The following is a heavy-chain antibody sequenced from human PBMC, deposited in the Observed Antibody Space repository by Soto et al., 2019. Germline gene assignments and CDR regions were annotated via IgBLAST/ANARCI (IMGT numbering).Heavy chain of an antibody. J-gene: IGHJ6*02. CDR1: GFTFSSYG. CDR2: ISYDGSNK. Sequence: PGGSLRLSCAASGFTFSSYGMHWVRQAPGKGLEWVAVISYDGSNKYYADSVKGRFTISRDNSKNTLYLQMNNLRAEDTAVYYCAKDHWDTAILNGMDVWGQGTTVTVSS. V-gene: IGHV3-30*18. D-gene: IGHD5-18*01. CDR3: AKDHWDTAILNGMDV.